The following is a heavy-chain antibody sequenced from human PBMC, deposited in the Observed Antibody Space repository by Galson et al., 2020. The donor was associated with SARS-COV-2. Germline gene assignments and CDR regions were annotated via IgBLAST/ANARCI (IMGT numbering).Heavy chain of an antibody. CDR2: IYPGDSDT. CDR3: ARFGGSGHKNYYYHYGLDV. V-gene: IGHV5-51*01. J-gene: IGHJ6*02. Sequence: HGESLKISCKTSGYTFTNYWIGWVRQMPGKGLEWMGIIYPGDSDTKYSPSFQGQVTISADKSISTAYLQWSSLKASDSAMYYCARFGGSGHKNYYYHYGLDVWGQGTTVTVSS. D-gene: IGHD3-10*01. CDR1: GYTFTNYW.